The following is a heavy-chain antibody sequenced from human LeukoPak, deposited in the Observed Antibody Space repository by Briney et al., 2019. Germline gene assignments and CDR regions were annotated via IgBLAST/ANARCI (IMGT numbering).Heavy chain of an antibody. J-gene: IGHJ4*02. V-gene: IGHV3-23*01. CDR1: GFPFEKNA. Sequence: GSLRLSCSTSGFPFEKNAMSWVRQAPGKGLEWVATIGNTETFYADSVTGRFTISRDNSKNTVNLQMNRLRVEDTAIYYCAKDWIQFNRVFDCFDSWGQGTLVTVSS. CDR2: IGNTET. D-gene: IGHD5-18*01. CDR3: AKDWIQFNRVFDCFDS.